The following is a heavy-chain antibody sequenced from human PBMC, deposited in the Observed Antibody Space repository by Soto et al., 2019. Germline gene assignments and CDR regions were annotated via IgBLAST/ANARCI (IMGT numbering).Heavy chain of an antibody. Sequence: PSQTLSLTCAISGDSVSSNSAAWNWIRQSPSRGLEWLGRTYYRSKWYNDYAVSVKSRITINPDTSKNQFSLQLNSVTPEDTAVYYCARDFGRYNWNLGGYYYYMDVWGKGTTVTVSS. CDR1: GDSVSSNSAA. V-gene: IGHV6-1*01. D-gene: IGHD1-7*01. CDR2: TYYRSKWYN. J-gene: IGHJ6*03. CDR3: ARDFGRYNWNLGGYYYYMDV.